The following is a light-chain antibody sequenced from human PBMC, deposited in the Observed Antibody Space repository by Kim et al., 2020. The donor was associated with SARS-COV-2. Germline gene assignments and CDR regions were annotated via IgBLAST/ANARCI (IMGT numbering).Light chain of an antibody. CDR1: NIEKRN. Sequence: VALGQTGRMTCGGDNIEKRNGHWYQQRPGQATILVIYRDAKRPSGIPERVSGSNSGNTATLTISRVQAGDEADYYCQVWDGRAVVFGGGTQLTVL. CDR3: QVWDGRAVV. V-gene: IGLV3-9*01. CDR2: RDA. J-gene: IGLJ2*01.